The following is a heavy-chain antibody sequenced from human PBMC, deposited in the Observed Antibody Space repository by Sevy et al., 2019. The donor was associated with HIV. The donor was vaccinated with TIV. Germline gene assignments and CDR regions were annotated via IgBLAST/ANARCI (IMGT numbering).Heavy chain of an antibody. D-gene: IGHD6-13*01. V-gene: IGHV3-72*01. Sequence: GGSLRLSCVASGFTFSDHYMEWVRQAPGKGLEWVGRTRNKADAYTTEYAASVKGRFTISRDESKNLLYVQMNGLKAEDTAGYYCATHAGIAAAGRVFDYWGQGTLVTVSS. J-gene: IGHJ4*02. CDR1: GFTFSDHY. CDR2: TRNKADAYTT. CDR3: ATHAGIAAAGRVFDY.